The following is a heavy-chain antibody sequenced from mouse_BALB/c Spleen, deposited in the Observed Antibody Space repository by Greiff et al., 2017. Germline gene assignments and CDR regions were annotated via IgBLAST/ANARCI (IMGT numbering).Heavy chain of an antibody. CDR2: ISSGGSYT. CDR1: GFTFSSYG. D-gene: IGHD2-4*01. Sequence: DVHLVESGGDLVKPGGSLKLSCAASGFTFSSYGMSWVRQTPDKRLEWVATISSGGSYTYYPDSVKGRFTISRDNAKNTLYLQMSSLKSEDTAMYYCARPYDYDDYYAMDYWGQGTSVTVSS. J-gene: IGHJ4*01. V-gene: IGHV5-6*01. CDR3: ARPYDYDDYYAMDY.